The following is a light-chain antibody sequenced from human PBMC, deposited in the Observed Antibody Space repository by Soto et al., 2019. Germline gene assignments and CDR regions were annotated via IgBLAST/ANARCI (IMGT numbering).Light chain of an antibody. CDR2: GNR. CDR1: SSNLGAGYD. J-gene: IGLJ1*01. CDR3: CSHGGFNTPYV. V-gene: IGLV1-40*01. Sequence: QSVLTQPPSVSGAPGQRVTLSCTGNSSNLGAGYDVHWYQQLPGAAPKLVIFGNRNRPSGVPERFSGSKSGTSASLAITGLQAEDEADYYCCSHGGFNTPYVFATGTKVTVL.